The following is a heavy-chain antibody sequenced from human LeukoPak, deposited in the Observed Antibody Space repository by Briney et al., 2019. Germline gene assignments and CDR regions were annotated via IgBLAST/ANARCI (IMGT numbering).Heavy chain of an antibody. CDR2: IWYDGSNK. J-gene: IGHJ6*04. V-gene: IGHV3-33*01. CDR1: GFTFSSYG. Sequence: SGGSLRLSCAASGFTFSSYGMHWVRQAPGKGLEWVAVIWYDGSNKYYADSVKGRFTISRDNSKNTLYLQMNSLRAEDTAVYYCARERTVTTNYYYGMDVWGKRTTVTVSS. D-gene: IGHD4-17*01. CDR3: ARERTVTTNYYYGMDV.